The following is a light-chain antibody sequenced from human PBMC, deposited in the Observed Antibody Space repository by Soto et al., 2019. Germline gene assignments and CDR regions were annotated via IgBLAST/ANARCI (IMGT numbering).Light chain of an antibody. V-gene: IGKV1-13*02. CDR1: QGISSA. CDR3: QQFDSYPRT. Sequence: AIPLTQSPSSLSASVGDRVTITCRASQGISSALAWYQQQSGKAPKLLIYDASSLESGVPSRFSGSGSGTDFTLTISSLQPEDFATYYCQQFDSYPRTFGQGTKVEIK. CDR2: DAS. J-gene: IGKJ1*01.